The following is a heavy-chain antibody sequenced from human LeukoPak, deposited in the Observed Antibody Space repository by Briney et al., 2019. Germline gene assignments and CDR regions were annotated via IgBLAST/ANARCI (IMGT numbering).Heavy chain of an antibody. J-gene: IGHJ4*02. CDR2: INGDGTIT. CDR3: ASETYYYGSGSYYKGQF. D-gene: IGHD3-10*01. CDR1: GFTFSSYG. Sequence: GGSLRLSCAASGFTFSSYGMHWVRQAPGKGLVGVSRINGDGTITTYADSVKGRFTVSRDNAKNTLYLQMNSLRAEDTAVYYCASETYYYGSGSYYKGQFWGQGTLVAVSS. V-gene: IGHV3-74*01.